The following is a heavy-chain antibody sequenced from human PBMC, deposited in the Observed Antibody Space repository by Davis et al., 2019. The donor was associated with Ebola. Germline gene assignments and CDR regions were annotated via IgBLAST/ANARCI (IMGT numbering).Heavy chain of an antibody. J-gene: IGHJ5*02. CDR3: ARDRWGGGGDWFDP. D-gene: IGHD3-10*01. Sequence: MPSETLSLTCAVSGGSISSSNWWSWVRQPPGKGLEWIGEIYHSGSTNYNPSLKSRVTISVDKSKNQFSLNLSSVTAADTAVYYWARDRWGGGGDWFDPWGQGTLVTVSS. V-gene: IGHV4-4*02. CDR1: GGSISSSNW. CDR2: IYHSGST.